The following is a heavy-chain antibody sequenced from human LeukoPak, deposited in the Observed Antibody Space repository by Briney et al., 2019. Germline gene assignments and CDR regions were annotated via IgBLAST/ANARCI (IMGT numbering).Heavy chain of an antibody. Sequence: PSETLSLTCAVYVGSSSGYYWSWIRDPLRGGVECIGEINHSGSTNYNPSLKSRVTISVDTSKNQFSLKLSSVTAADTAVYYCARVGVTTPYYWGQGTLVTVSS. D-gene: IGHD4-17*01. V-gene: IGHV4-34*01. CDR3: ARVGVTTPYY. J-gene: IGHJ4*02. CDR1: VGSSSGYY. CDR2: INHSGST.